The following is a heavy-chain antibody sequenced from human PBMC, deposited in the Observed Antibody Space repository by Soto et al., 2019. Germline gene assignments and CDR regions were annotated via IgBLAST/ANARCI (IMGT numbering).Heavy chain of an antibody. CDR1: GFTFSDYY. D-gene: IGHD1-7*01. J-gene: IGHJ4*02. CDR2: ISSSSDST. Sequence: QVQVVESGGGLVKPGGSLRLSCAASGFTFSDYYMSWLRQAPGKGLEWVSFISSSSDSTKYADSVKGRFTISRDNAKNSLYRQLNSLRAEDTAVYYCARGGVKGTTSRGQVYNWGQGTLVTVSS. V-gene: IGHV3-11*06. CDR3: ARGGVKGTTSRGQVYN.